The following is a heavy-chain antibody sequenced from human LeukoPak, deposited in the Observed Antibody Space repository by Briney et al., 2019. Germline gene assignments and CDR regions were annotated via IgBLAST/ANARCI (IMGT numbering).Heavy chain of an antibody. V-gene: IGHV3-11*04. CDR3: GRGHWGLDY. CDR2: ISNSGSSI. J-gene: IGHJ4*02. Sequence: GGSLRLFCAASGDTFSDSYMTWIRQAPGKGLEWVSYISNSGSSIYYADSVKGRFTTSRDNAKSSLYLQMNSLRAEDTAVYYCGRGHWGLDYWGQGALVTVSS. D-gene: IGHD7-27*01. CDR1: GDTFSDSY.